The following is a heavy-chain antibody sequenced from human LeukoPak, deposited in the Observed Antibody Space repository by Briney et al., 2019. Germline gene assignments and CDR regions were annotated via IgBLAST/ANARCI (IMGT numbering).Heavy chain of an antibody. J-gene: IGHJ3*01. CDR3: AKDLALAGTGGGFDV. CDR2: ISGGGDKT. D-gene: IGHD6-19*01. V-gene: IGHV3-23*01. Sequence: GGSLRLSCAASGFTFTTHAINWVRQAPGKGLEWVSGISGGGDKTYYVDAANGRFTISRDNSKNTVSLQMSSLRAEDTALYYCAKDLALAGTGGGFDVWGQGTRVAVSS. CDR1: GFTFTTHA.